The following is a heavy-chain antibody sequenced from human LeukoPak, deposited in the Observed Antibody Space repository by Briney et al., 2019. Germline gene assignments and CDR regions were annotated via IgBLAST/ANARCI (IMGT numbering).Heavy chain of an antibody. CDR1: GFTFSTYW. Sequence: GGSLRLSCAASGFTFSTYWMHWVRQAPGKRLVWVSRINSDGSSTTYADSVKGRFTISRDNAKNTLYLQMNSLRAEDTAVYYCASHYRSGWYGFDYWGQGTLVTVSS. J-gene: IGHJ4*02. D-gene: IGHD6-19*01. V-gene: IGHV3-74*01. CDR2: INSDGSST. CDR3: ASHYRSGWYGFDY.